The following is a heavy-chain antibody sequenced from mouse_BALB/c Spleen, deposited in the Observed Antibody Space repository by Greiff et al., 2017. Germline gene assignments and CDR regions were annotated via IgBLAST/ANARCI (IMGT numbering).Heavy chain of an antibody. CDR1: GYTFSSYW. D-gene: IGHD2-10*02. Sequence: VQLQQSGAELMKPGASVKISCKATGYTFSSYWIEWVKQRPGHGLEWIGEILPGSGSTNYNEKFKGKATFTADTSSNTAYMQLSSLTSEDSAVYYCAKGYGNYGDYYAMDYWGQGTSVTVSS. CDR3: AKGYGNYGDYYAMDY. V-gene: IGHV1-9*01. CDR2: ILPGSGST. J-gene: IGHJ4*01.